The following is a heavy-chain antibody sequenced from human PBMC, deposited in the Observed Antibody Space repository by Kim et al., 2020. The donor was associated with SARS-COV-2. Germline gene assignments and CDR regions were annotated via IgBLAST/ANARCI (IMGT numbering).Heavy chain of an antibody. D-gene: IGHD3-3*01. V-gene: IGHV4-59*08. J-gene: IGHJ5*02. CDR2: IYYSGST. Sequence: SETLSITCTVSGGSISSYYWSWIRQPPGKGLEWIGYIYYSGSTNYNPSLKSRVTISVDTSKNQFSLKLSSVTAADTAVYYCARHPDYDFWSGSRTGGWFDPWGQGTLVTVSS. CDR1: GGSISSYY. CDR3: ARHPDYDFWSGSRTGGWFDP.